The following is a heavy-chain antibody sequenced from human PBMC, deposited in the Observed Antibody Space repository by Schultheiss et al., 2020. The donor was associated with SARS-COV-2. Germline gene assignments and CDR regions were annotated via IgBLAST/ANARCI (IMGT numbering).Heavy chain of an antibody. Sequence: GGSLRLSCAASGFTFSTYGMHWVRQAPGKGLEWVAVISYDGSNKYYADSVKGRFTISRDNSKNTVSLQMSSLRAEDTAVYYCAKDRGIQLWISTLFFDYWGQGTLVTVSS. J-gene: IGHJ4*02. CDR1: GFTFSTYG. CDR2: ISYDGSNK. CDR3: AKDRGIQLWISTLFFDY. V-gene: IGHV3-30*18. D-gene: IGHD5-18*01.